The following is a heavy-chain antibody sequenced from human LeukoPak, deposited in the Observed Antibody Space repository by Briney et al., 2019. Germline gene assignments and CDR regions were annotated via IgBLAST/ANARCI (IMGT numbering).Heavy chain of an antibody. D-gene: IGHD5-18*01. V-gene: IGHV3-30*02. J-gene: IGHJ4*02. CDR2: ILYYLINK. CDR3: PKDLGYSYGYVHY. Sequence: ILYYLINKYYPHSVKGRFTISTHHSKNTLYLQVNSLRAEDTAMYYCPKDLGYSYGYVHYWGQGALLTVSS.